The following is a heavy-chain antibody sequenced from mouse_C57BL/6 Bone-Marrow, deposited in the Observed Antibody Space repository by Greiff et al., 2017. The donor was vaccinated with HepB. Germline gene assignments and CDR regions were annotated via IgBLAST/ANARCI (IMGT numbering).Heavy chain of an antibody. Sequence: EVHLVESGGGLVQPGGSMKLSCVASGFTFSNYWMNWVSQSPEKGLEWVAQIRLKSDNYAKHSAESVKGRFTISRDDSTSYIYLQMNHLRAEDTGIYYCTDPVSYWGQGTTLTVSS. CDR1: GFTFSNYW. V-gene: IGHV6-3*01. J-gene: IGHJ2*01. CDR2: IRLKSDNYAK. CDR3: TDPVSY.